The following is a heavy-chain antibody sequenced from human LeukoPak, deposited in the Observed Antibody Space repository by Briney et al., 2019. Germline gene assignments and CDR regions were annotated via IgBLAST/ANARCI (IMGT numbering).Heavy chain of an antibody. Sequence: PSETLSLTCAVYGGSFSGYYWSWIRQPPGKGLEWIGYIYYSGSTNYNPSLKSRVTISVDTSKNQFSLKLSSVTAADTAVYYCARRYYYDSSGWPFDIWGQGTMVTVSS. CDR1: GGSFSGYY. J-gene: IGHJ3*02. CDR3: ARRYYYDSSGWPFDI. D-gene: IGHD3-22*01. CDR2: IYYSGST. V-gene: IGHV4-59*01.